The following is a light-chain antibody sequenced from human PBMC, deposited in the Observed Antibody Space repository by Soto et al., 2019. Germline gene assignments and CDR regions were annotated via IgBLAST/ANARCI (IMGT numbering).Light chain of an antibody. CDR2: GAS. Sequence: EIGVTQSPAPLSVSAGERATLSCRASQSVSSNLALYQQKPGQAPRLPIYGASTRATGIPARFSGSGSGTEFTLTISSLQSEDFAVYYCQKYNNWPLTFGGGTKVDIK. CDR1: QSVSSN. V-gene: IGKV3-15*01. CDR3: QKYNNWPLT. J-gene: IGKJ4*01.